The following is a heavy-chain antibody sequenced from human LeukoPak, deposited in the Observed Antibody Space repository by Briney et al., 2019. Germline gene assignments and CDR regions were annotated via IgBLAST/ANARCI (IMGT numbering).Heavy chain of an antibody. Sequence: SGGSQRLSCAASGFTFSSYGMHWVRQAPGKGLEWVAFIRYDGSNEYYADSVKGRFTISRDNSKNTLDLQMNSLRAEDTAVYYCAKDTGRDFDYWGQGTLVTVSS. CDR2: IRYDGSNE. V-gene: IGHV3-30*02. D-gene: IGHD2-8*02. CDR1: GFTFSSYG. CDR3: AKDTGRDFDY. J-gene: IGHJ4*02.